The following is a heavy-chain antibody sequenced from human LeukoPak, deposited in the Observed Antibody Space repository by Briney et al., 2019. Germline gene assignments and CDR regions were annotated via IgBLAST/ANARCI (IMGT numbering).Heavy chain of an antibody. D-gene: IGHD5-18*01. J-gene: IGHJ4*02. CDR3: AKDAHGYSYGPYYFDY. V-gene: IGHV3-9*01. Sequence: GGSLRLSCAASGFTFDDYAMHWVRHAPGKGLEWVSGISWNSGSIGYADSVKGRFTISRDNAKNSLYLQMNSLRAEDTALYYCAKDAHGYSYGPYYFDYWGQGTLVTVSS. CDR1: GFTFDDYA. CDR2: ISWNSGSI.